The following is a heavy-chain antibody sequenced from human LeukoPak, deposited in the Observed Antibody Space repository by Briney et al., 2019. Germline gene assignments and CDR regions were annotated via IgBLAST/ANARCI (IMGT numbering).Heavy chain of an antibody. J-gene: IGHJ4*02. CDR3: ARLSYGSGSYYFDY. CDR1: GGSISSGSNY. V-gene: IGHV4-61*02. Sequence: SQTLSLTCTVSGGSISSGSNYWSWIRQPAGKGLEWIGRIYTSGSTNYNPSLKSRVTISVDTSKNQFSLKLSSVTAADTAVYYCARLSYGSGSYYFDYWGQGTLVTVSS. D-gene: IGHD3-10*01. CDR2: IYTSGST.